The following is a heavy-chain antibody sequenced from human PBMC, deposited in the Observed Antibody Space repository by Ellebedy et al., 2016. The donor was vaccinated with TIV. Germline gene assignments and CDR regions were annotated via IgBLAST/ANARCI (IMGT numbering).Heavy chain of an antibody. V-gene: IGHV3-48*02. Sequence: PGGSLRLSCAASGFTFSRYNMNWVRQAPGKGLEWVAYISSSNSSIYYADSVKGRFSISRDNARKLLYLQMNSLRDEDTAVYYCARDLIYYYESSGYYRNDAFDLWGRGTMVTVSS. CDR2: ISSSNSSI. D-gene: IGHD3-22*01. CDR1: GFTFSRYN. CDR3: ARDLIYYYESSGYYRNDAFDL. J-gene: IGHJ3*01.